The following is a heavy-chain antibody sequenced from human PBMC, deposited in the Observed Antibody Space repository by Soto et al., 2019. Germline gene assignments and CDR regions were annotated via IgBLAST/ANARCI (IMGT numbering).Heavy chain of an antibody. J-gene: IGHJ4*02. CDR3: AHRVLRVVFGLVTTTATYFDF. D-gene: IGHD3-3*01. V-gene: IGHV2-5*02. CDR2: FYWDDDN. Sequence: QITLKESGPTVVKPTETLTLTCTFSGFSLTTSGVGLGWVRQSPGNAPEWLALFYWDDDNRYSTSLKSRLTITKATPKDQVVLTMAIVDPADTATYYCAHRVLRVVFGLVTTTATYFDFWGQGTPVVVSS. CDR1: GFSLTTSGVG.